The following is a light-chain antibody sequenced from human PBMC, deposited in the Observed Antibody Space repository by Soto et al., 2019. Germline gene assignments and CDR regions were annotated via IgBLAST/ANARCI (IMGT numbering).Light chain of an antibody. J-gene: IGKJ3*01. CDR1: ESISTW. V-gene: IGKV1-5*01. CDR2: DAS. CDR3: QQYNSYPFT. Sequence: VQMTQSPATLSVSSGYRLTLACRASESISTWLAWYQQKPGKAPKLLIYDASSLESGVPSRFSGSGSGTEFTLTISSLQPDDFATYYCQQYNSYPFTFGAGTKVDIK.